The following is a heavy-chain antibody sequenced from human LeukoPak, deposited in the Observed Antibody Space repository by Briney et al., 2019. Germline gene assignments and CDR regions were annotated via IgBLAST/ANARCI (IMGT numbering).Heavy chain of an antibody. CDR1: GFTFSSYA. V-gene: IGHV3-30-3*01. D-gene: IGHD2-2*01. CDR3: ARDYIVVVPAASYYYGMDV. Sequence: GGSLRFSCAASGFTFSSYAMHWVRQAPGKGLEWVAVISYDGSNKYYADSVKGRFTISRDNSKNTLYLQMNSLRAEDTAVYYCARDYIVVVPAASYYYGMDVWGQGTTVTVSS. J-gene: IGHJ6*02. CDR2: ISYDGSNK.